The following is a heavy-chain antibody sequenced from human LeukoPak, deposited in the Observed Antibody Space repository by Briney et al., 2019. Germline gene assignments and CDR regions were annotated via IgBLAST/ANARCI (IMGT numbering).Heavy chain of an antibody. Sequence: ASVKVSCKASGGTFSSYAISWVRQAPGQGLEWMGRIIPIFGTANYAQKFQGRVTITTDESTSTAYMELSSLRSEDTAVYYCARGTKGGIVGATGALDIWGQGTMVTVSS. D-gene: IGHD1-26*01. CDR3: ARGTKGGIVGATGALDI. CDR1: GGTFSSYA. V-gene: IGHV1-69*05. J-gene: IGHJ3*02. CDR2: IIPIFGTA.